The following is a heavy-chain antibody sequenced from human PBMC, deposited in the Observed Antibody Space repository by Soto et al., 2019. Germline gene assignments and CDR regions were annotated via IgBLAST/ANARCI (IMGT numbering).Heavy chain of an antibody. J-gene: IGHJ4*02. Sequence: QVQLQESGPGLVKPSETLSLTCTVSGGSISSYYWSWIRQPPGKGLEWIGYIYYNGSTNYNPSLKSRVTISVDTSKNQFSLKLSSVTAADTAVYYCARAPTTVTTEFDYWGQGTLVTVSS. CDR2: IYYNGST. V-gene: IGHV4-59*01. CDR3: ARAPTTVTTEFDY. CDR1: GGSISSYY. D-gene: IGHD4-17*01.